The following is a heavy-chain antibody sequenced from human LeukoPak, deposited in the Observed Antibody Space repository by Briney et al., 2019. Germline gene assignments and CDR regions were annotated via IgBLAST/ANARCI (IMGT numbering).Heavy chain of an antibody. CDR3: ASIITMVRGTLDYFDY. CDR2: IYYSGST. D-gene: IGHD3-10*01. J-gene: IGHJ4*02. V-gene: IGHV4-39*07. Sequence: SETLSLTCTVSGGSISSYYWGWIRQPPGKGLEWIGSIYYSGSTYYNPSLKSRVTISVDTSKNQFSLKLSSVTAADTAVYYCASIITMVRGTLDYFDYWGQGTLVTVSS. CDR1: GGSISSYY.